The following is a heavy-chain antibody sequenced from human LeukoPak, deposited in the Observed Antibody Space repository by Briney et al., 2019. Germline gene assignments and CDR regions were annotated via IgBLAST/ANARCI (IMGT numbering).Heavy chain of an antibody. CDR1: GGSISSSNW. V-gene: IGHV4-4*02. CDR2: IYHSGST. J-gene: IGHJ3*02. Sequence: SGTLSLTCAVSGGSISSSNWWSWVRQPPGKGLEWIGEIYHSGSTNYNPSLKSRVTISVDKSKNQFSLKLSSVTAADTAVYYCARERYCSSTSCYFDAFDIWGQGTMVTVSS. CDR3: ARERYCSSTSCYFDAFDI. D-gene: IGHD2-2*01.